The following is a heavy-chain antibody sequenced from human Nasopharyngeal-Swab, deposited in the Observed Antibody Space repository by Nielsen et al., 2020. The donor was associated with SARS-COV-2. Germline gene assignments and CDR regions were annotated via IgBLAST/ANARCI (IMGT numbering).Heavy chain of an antibody. V-gene: IGHV4-59*01. CDR3: AKHQGFKDKLFYFAY. J-gene: IGHJ4*02. Sequence: SETLSLTCTVSGGSIRNYYWSWIRQPPGKGLEWIGYIYDSGTTSYNPSLKSRVTISGGTSENQFSLKLISVTAADTAVYYCAKHQGFKDKLFYFAYWGQGTLVTVSS. CDR1: GGSIRNYY. CDR2: IYDSGTT.